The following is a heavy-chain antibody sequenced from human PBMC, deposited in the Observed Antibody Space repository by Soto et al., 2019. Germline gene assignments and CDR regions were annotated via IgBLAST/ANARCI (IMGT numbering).Heavy chain of an antibody. J-gene: IGHJ4*02. D-gene: IGHD2-2*02. Sequence: HPGGSLRLSCAASGFTFSGSAIHWVRQASGKGLEWLGLIRSKANNYATAYGASVKGRFTISRDDSKNTAYLQMDSLKTEDTAIYYCSRQMFPPDTHWGQGTLVTVPS. CDR2: IRSKANNYAT. CDR1: GFTFSGSA. V-gene: IGHV3-73*01. CDR3: SRQMFPPDTH.